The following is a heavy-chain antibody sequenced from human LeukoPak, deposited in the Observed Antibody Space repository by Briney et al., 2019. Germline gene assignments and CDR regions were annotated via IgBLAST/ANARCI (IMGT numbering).Heavy chain of an antibody. D-gene: IGHD2-2*01. CDR1: GFTFSSYG. V-gene: IGHV3-33*01. CDR2: IWYDGSNK. J-gene: IGHJ4*02. CDR3: ARDSGYQLPPPSYFDY. Sequence: GGSLRLSCAASGFTFSSYGMHWVRQAPGKGLEWVAVIWYDGSNKYYADSVKGRFTISRDNSKNTLYLQMNSLRAEDTAVYYCARDSGYQLPPPSYFDYWGQGTLVTVSS.